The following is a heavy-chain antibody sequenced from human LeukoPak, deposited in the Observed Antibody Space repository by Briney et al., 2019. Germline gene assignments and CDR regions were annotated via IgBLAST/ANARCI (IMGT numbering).Heavy chain of an antibody. V-gene: IGHV3-30-3*01. Sequence: GGSLRLSCAASGFTFSNYAMHWVRQAPGKGLEWVAVISYDGSNKYYADSVTGRFTISGDNSKNTLYLQMNSLRPEDTAVYYCARTGGSYRSHLDYWDQGTLVTFSS. CDR3: ARTGGSYRSHLDY. D-gene: IGHD1-26*01. CDR2: ISYDGSNK. CDR1: GFTFSNYA. J-gene: IGHJ4*02.